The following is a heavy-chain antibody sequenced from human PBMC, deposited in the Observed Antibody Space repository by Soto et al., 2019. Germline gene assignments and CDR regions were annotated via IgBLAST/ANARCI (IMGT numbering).Heavy chain of an antibody. CDR1: GFRFNTHA. Sequence: QVQLVESGGGVVQPGRSLRRSCAASGFRFNTHAMHWVRQAPGKGLEWVAVIWYDGSNEDYVNSVKGRFTISRDNSKNMLNLQMNSLRVEDTGVYYCARVAYCSGGACYPDAWGQGTLVTVSP. D-gene: IGHD2-15*01. V-gene: IGHV3-33*01. CDR3: ARVAYCSGGACYPDA. CDR2: IWYDGSNE. J-gene: IGHJ5*02.